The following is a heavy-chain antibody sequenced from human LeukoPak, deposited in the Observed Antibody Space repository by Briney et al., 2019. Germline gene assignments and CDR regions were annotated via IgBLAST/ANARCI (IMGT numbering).Heavy chain of an antibody. J-gene: IGHJ4*02. CDR1: GYTFTSYY. CDR3: AREGRDGYNQRGTFDY. CDR2: INPSGGST. Sequence: ASVKVSCKASGYTFTSYYMHRVRQAPGQGLEWMGIINPSGGSTSYAQKFQGRVTMTRDMSTSTVYMELSSLRSEDTAVYYCAREGRDGYNQRGTFDYWGQGTLVTVSS. D-gene: IGHD5-24*01. V-gene: IGHV1-46*01.